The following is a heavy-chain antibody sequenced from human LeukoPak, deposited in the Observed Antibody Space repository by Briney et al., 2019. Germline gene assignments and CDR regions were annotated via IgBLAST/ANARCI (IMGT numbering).Heavy chain of an antibody. Sequence: PSETLSLTCTVSGGSISSGDYYWSWIRQPPGKGLEWIGYIYYSGSTYYNPSLKSRVTISVDTSKNQFSLKLSSVTAAETAVYYCARTVAGDGMDVWGQGTTVTVSS. CDR1: GGSISSGDYY. J-gene: IGHJ6*02. CDR3: ARTVAGDGMDV. CDR2: IYYSGST. D-gene: IGHD6-19*01. V-gene: IGHV4-30-4*02.